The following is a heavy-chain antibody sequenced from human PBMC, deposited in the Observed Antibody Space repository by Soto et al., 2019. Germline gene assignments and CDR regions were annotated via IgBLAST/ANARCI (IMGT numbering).Heavy chain of an antibody. V-gene: IGHV1-69*06. CDR3: ASEAAAGYFDY. Sequence: SVKVSCKASGGTFSSYAISWVRQAPGQGLEWMGGIIPIFGTANYAQKFQGRVTITADKSTSTAYMELSSLRSEDTAVYYCASEAAAGYFDYWGQGTLVTVSS. CDR2: IIPIFGTA. D-gene: IGHD6-13*01. CDR1: GGTFSSYA. J-gene: IGHJ4*02.